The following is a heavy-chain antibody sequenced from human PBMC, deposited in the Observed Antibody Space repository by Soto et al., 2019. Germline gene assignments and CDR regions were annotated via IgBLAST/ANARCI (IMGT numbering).Heavy chain of an antibody. Sequence: GGSLRLSCRVSGFTFNNSGMHWVRQAPGKGLEWMAVISYDGSDKYYADSVKGRVVISRDNSKNTLNLEMNSLRAEDTAIYYCVKDRVPGAYGNYYGMDVWGQGTTVTVSS. CDR2: ISYDGSDK. V-gene: IGHV3-30*18. CDR1: GFTFNNSG. D-gene: IGHD5-12*01. J-gene: IGHJ6*02. CDR3: VKDRVPGAYGNYYGMDV.